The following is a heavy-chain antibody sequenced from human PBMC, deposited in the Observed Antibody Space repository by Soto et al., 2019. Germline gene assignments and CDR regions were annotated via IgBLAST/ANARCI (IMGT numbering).Heavy chain of an antibody. J-gene: IGHJ4*02. D-gene: IGHD1-26*01. CDR2: INSDGSRT. CDR3: ARESYGGVYIDY. CDR1: GFTFTDYW. V-gene: IGHV3-74*01. Sequence: GGFLRLSCAASGFTFTDYWTNWVRQAPGKGLVWVYRINSDGSRTSYADSVTGRVTISRDNAKNTLYLQMNSLRVEDTALYYCARESYGGVYIDYWGLGSLVTVCS.